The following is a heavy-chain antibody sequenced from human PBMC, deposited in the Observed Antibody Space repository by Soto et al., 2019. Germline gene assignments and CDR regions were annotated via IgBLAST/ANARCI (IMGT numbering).Heavy chain of an antibody. CDR2: IYYTGST. V-gene: IGHV4-59*01. CDR3: ARVYNLYGMDV. D-gene: IGHD1-20*01. J-gene: IGHJ6*02. Sequence: SETQSLTCTVSGGSINGYFWNWVRQPPGKGLEWIGYIYYTGSTNYNPSLKSRVTISVDTSKNQFSLKLNSVTAADTAVYYCARVYNLYGMDVWGQGTTVTVSS. CDR1: GGSINGYF.